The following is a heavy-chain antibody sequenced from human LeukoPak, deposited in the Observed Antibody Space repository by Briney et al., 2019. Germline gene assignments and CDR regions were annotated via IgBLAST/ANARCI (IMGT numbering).Heavy chain of an antibody. V-gene: IGHV3-48*01. Sequence: GGSLRLSCAASGFTFSSYSMNWVRQAPGKGLEWASYISSSSSTIYYADSVKGRFTISRDNAKNSLYLQMNSLRAEGTAVYYCARANYYYYGMDVWGQGTTVTVSS. CDR1: GFTFSSYS. J-gene: IGHJ6*02. CDR3: ARANYYYYGMDV. CDR2: ISSSSSTI.